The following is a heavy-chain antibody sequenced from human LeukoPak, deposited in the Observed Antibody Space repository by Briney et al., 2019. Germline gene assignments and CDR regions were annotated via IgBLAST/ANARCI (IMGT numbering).Heavy chain of an antibody. CDR1: GGSISSGSYY. D-gene: IGHD5-24*01. J-gene: IGHJ4*02. CDR3: ARGRDNSDY. Sequence: PSETLSLTCTVSGGSISSGSYYWSWIRQPAGKGLEWIVRIYTSGSTNYNPSLKSRVTISVDTSKNQFSLKLSSVTAADTAVYYCARGRDNSDYWGQGTLVTVSS. V-gene: IGHV4-61*02. CDR2: IYTSGST.